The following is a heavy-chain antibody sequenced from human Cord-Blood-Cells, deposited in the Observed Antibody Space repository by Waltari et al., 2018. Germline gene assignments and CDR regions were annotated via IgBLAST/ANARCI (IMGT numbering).Heavy chain of an antibody. V-gene: IGHV1-69*01. D-gene: IGHD1-26*01. CDR2: IMPIFGTA. J-gene: IGHJ6*02. CDR3: ARWGLDGSGSYYYYYGMDV. CDR1: GGTFSSYA. Sequence: QVQLVQSGAEVKKPGSSVKVSCKASGGTFSSYAISWVRQAPGQGLEWMGGIMPIFGTANYAQKFQGRVTITADESTSTAYMELSSLRSEDTAVYYCARWGLDGSGSYYYYYGMDVWGQGTTVTVSS.